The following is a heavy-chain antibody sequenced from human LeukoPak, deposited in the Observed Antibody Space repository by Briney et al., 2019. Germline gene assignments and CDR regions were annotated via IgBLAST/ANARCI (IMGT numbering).Heavy chain of an antibody. CDR2: VSWNSGSI. D-gene: IGHD3-22*01. CDR1: GFTFDDYA. Sequence: SGGSLRLSCAASGFTFDDYAMHWVRQAPGKGLEWVSGVSWNSGSIGYADSVKGRFTISRDNAKNKLYLQVNSLRAEDTAVYYCTRARYYYDRTGYYSFGAFDIWGQGTVVTVSS. J-gene: IGHJ3*02. CDR3: TRARYYYDRTGYYSFGAFDI. V-gene: IGHV3-9*01.